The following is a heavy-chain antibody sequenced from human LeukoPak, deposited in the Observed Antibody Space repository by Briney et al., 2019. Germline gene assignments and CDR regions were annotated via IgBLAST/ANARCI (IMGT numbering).Heavy chain of an antibody. V-gene: IGHV1-18*04. D-gene: IGHD3-22*01. CDR1: GYTFTGYY. CDR3: ARLTPYYYDSSGYYSGMDV. J-gene: IGHJ6*02. Sequence: ASVTVSCKASGYTFTGYYMHWVRQAPGQGLEWMGWISAYNGNTNYAQRLQGRVTMTTDTSTSTAYMELRSLRSDDTAVYYCARLTPYYYDSSGYYSGMDVWGQGTTVTVSS. CDR2: ISAYNGNT.